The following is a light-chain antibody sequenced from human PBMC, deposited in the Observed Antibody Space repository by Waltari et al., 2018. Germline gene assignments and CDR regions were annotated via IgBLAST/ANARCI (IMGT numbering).Light chain of an antibody. J-gene: IGKJ4*01. CDR1: QSVLYSSNNKNY. CDR2: WAS. Sequence: DIEMTQSPDSLAVSLGERATINCKSSQSVLYSSNNKNYLAWYQHKPGQPPKLLIYWASTPGAGVPGRFSGSGSGTDFTLTISSLQAEDVAVYYRQQYYIAPHTFGGGTKVEVK. CDR3: QQYYIAPHT. V-gene: IGKV4-1*01.